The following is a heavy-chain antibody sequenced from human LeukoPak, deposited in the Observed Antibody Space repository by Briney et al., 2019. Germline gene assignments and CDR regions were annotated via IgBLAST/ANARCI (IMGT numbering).Heavy chain of an antibody. CDR3: ARLSYPNSSGCPHY. J-gene: IGHJ4*02. CDR2: IYYSGST. D-gene: IGHD3-22*01. Sequence: SETLSLTCTVSGGSISSNYWSWIRQPPGKGLEWIGYIYYSGSTNYNPSLKSRVTISVDTSKNQFSLKLSSVTAADTAVYYCARLSYPNSSGCPHYWGQGTLVTVSS. V-gene: IGHV4-59*08. CDR1: GGSISSNY.